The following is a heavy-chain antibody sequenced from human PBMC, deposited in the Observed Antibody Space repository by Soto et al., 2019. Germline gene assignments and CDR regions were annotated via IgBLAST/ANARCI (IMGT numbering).Heavy chain of an antibody. CDR3: ARDSHVDTAMVTAGNWFDP. CDR1: GFTFSSYA. Sequence: QVQLGESGGGVVQPGRSLRLSCAASGFTFSSYAMHWVRQAPGKGLEWVAVISYDGSNKYYADSVKGRFTISRDNSKNTLYLQMNSLRAEDTAVYYCARDSHVDTAMVTAGNWFDPWGQGPVVTVSS. D-gene: IGHD5-18*01. CDR2: ISYDGSNK. J-gene: IGHJ5*02. V-gene: IGHV3-30-3*01.